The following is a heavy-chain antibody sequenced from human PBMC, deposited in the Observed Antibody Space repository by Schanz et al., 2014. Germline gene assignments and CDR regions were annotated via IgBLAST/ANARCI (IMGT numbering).Heavy chain of an antibody. V-gene: IGHV3-30*02. CDR2: IHYDGTYK. Sequence: QVHLVESGGGVVQPGGSLRLSCAASGFIFRTYGMHWVRQAPGKGLEWVAFIHYDGTYKYYADSVKGRFTISRDNSKNMVFLQMNSLRVEDTAIYYCARDEGKDGYNLAFDVWGQGTLVTVSS. D-gene: IGHD5-12*01. J-gene: IGHJ3*01. CDR3: ARDEGKDGYNLAFDV. CDR1: GFIFRTYG.